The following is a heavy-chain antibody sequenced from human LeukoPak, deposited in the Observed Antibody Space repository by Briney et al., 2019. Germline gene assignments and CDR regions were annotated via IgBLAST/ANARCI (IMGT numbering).Heavy chain of an antibody. CDR3: ARGFSVFDI. V-gene: IGHV4-38-2*02. D-gene: IGHD3-3*01. J-gene: IGHJ3*02. CDR2: IYHSGST. Sequence: YPSETLSLTCTVSGYSISSGHYWGWIRQPPGQGLEWIGTIYHSGSTYYNPSLKSRVTISVDTSKNHFSLKLSSLTAADTAVYYCARGFSVFDIWGQGTVVTVSS. CDR1: GYSISSGHY.